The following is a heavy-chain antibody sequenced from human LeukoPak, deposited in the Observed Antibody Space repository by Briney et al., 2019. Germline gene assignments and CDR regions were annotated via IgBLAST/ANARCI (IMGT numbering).Heavy chain of an antibody. CDR2: ISLDGSNK. CDR1: GFAFSSCG. D-gene: IGHD3-9*01. CDR3: VKSVSTGLGVIDF. J-gene: IGHJ4*02. Sequence: GGSLRLSCAASGFAFSSCGMHWVRQAPGKGLEWVAFISLDGSNKYSADSVKGRFTISRDNFKNTLFLQMNTLRAEDTAIYYCVKSVSTGLGVIDFWGQGTLVTVSS. V-gene: IGHV3-30*18.